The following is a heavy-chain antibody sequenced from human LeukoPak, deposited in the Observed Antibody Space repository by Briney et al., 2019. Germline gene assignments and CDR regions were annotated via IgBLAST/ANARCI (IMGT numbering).Heavy chain of an antibody. CDR1: GFTFSIYW. CDR3: AKGAVAMLSPPTFDY. D-gene: IGHD6-19*01. CDR2: INSDGSST. J-gene: IGHJ4*02. Sequence: GGSLRLSCAASGFTFSIYWMHWVRQAPGKGLVWVSRINSDGSSTNYADSVKGRFTISRDNAKNTLYLQMNSLRAEDMALYYCAKGAVAMLSPPTFDYWGQGTLVTVSS. V-gene: IGHV3-74*01.